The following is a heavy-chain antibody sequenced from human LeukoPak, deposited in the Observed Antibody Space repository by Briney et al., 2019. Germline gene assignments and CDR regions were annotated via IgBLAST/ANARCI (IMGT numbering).Heavy chain of an antibody. J-gene: IGHJ4*02. CDR2: IYPGDSRK. CDR1: GYRFNKYW. V-gene: IGHV5-51*01. D-gene: IGHD1-26*01. Sequence: GESLKISCQASGYRFNKYWIAWVRQMPGKGLEWMGLIYPGDSRKRYSPTFQGQVAYSADMSINTAYLQWSSLEASDTAMYYSAREGSIEGALFCGQGTLVTVSS. CDR3: AREGSIEGALF.